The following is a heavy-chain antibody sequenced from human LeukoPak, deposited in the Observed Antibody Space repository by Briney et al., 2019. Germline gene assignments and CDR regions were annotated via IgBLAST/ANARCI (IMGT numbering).Heavy chain of an antibody. CDR3: AKVLSSSWLWSEFDY. Sequence: GGSLRLSCAASGFTFSSYAMSWVRQAPGKGLEWVSSISSSSSYIYYADSVKGRFTISRDNSKNTLYLQMNSLRAEDTAVYYCAKVLSSSWLWSEFDYWGQGTLVTVSS. CDR1: GFTFSSYA. J-gene: IGHJ4*02. V-gene: IGHV3-23*01. CDR2: ISSSSSYI. D-gene: IGHD6-13*01.